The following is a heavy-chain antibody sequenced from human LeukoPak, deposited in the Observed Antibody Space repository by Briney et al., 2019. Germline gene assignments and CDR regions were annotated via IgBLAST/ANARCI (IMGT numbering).Heavy chain of an antibody. CDR2: LNWGDDT. CDR1: GFSLDNNGAG. D-gene: IGHD2-2*02. Sequence: SGPTLVKPTQTLTLTCTFSGFSLDNNGAGVGWIRQPSGKALEWLRFLNWGDDTRYRPSLNTRLSITKGTSKNQVVLSLTNEDPLDTATYHCGHRFCRRTSCYNLFDYWGQGILVTVSS. J-gene: IGHJ4*02. V-gene: IGHV2-5*02. CDR3: GHRFCRRTSCYNLFDY.